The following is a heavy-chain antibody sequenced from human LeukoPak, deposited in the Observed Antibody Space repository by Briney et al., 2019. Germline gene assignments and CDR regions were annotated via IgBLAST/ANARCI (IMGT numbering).Heavy chain of an antibody. V-gene: IGHV3-9*01. CDR3: AKERVVMDYYYYGMDV. CDR2: ISLNSGSI. Sequence: GRSLRLSCAASGFTFDDYAMHWVRQAPGKGLEWVSGISLNSGSIGYADSVKGRFTISRDNAKNSLHLQMNSLRAEDTALYYCAKERVVMDYYYYGMDVWGQGTTVTVSS. CDR1: GFTFDDYA. D-gene: IGHD3-3*01. J-gene: IGHJ6*02.